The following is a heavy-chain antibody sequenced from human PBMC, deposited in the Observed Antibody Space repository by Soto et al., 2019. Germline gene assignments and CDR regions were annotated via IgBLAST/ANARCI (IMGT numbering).Heavy chain of an antibody. CDR2: IYSGGYT. CDR3: GARPGGGGY. CDR1: GFTVSNNY. V-gene: IGHV3-53*01. J-gene: IGHJ4*02. D-gene: IGHD3-16*01. Sequence: EVQLVESGGGLIQPGGSLRLSCAVSGFTVSNNYMSWVRQAPGKGLEGVSVIYSGGYTAYGDSVKGRFTISRDNSKNTLFPQKNSLGADDPAVFYLGARPGGGGYWGQGTLVTVSS.